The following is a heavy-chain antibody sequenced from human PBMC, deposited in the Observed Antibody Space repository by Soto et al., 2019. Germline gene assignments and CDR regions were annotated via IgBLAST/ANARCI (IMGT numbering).Heavy chain of an antibody. CDR2: IYTTGNT. CDR1: GGSISSYY. Sequence: QVPLQESGPGLVKPSETLSLTCTVHGGSISSYYWSWIRQPAGKGLEWIVRIYTTGNTIYNPSIKSRITLSKYTSKNQFSRKVSNVAGAETGVYYCAIDGTGTTGWFDPWGQVTLVTVYS. V-gene: IGHV4-4*07. J-gene: IGHJ5*02. CDR3: AIDGTGTTGWFDP. D-gene: IGHD1-7*01.